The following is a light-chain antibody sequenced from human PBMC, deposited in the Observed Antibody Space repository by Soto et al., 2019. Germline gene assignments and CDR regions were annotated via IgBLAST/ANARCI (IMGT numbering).Light chain of an antibody. Sequence: DIQMTQSPSTLSASVGDRVTITCRASQTISRWLAWYQQKPGKAPKLLIYEASSLQSGVPSRFSGSGSGTEFTLTINSLQSEDFAVYYCQLSETFGQGTKVDIK. V-gene: IGKV1-5*03. J-gene: IGKJ1*01. CDR1: QTISRW. CDR3: QLSET. CDR2: EAS.